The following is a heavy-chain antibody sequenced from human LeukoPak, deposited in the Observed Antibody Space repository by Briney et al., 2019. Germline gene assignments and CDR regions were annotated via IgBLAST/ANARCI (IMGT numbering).Heavy chain of an antibody. CDR2: IQFDGTTE. CDR1: GFTLIDYN. D-gene: IGHD6-19*01. Sequence: GGSLRLSCGASGFTLIDYNMHWVRQAPGKGLEYGAFIQFDGTTEYYTDSVKGRFTISRDKSKNTLYLQMNSLRGGDTAVYYCARGAAVALELWGQGTLVTVSS. V-gene: IGHV3-30*02. CDR3: ARGAAVALEL. J-gene: IGHJ4*02.